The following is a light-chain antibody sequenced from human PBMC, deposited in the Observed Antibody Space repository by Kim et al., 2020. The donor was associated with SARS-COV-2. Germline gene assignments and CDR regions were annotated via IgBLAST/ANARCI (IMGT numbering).Light chain of an antibody. CDR2: GAS. CDR1: QGISSN. V-gene: IGKV3D-15*01. Sequence: EIVVTQSPVTLSVSPGERATLSCRASQGISSNLAWYQQKPGQAPRLLISGASTRATGIPARFSGGGSGTEFTLTISSLQSEDFAVYYCQQYHIWPPTFGQGTKVDIK. J-gene: IGKJ1*01. CDR3: QQYHIWPPT.